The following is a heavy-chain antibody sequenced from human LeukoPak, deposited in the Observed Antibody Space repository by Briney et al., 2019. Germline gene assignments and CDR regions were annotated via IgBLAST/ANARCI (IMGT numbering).Heavy chain of an antibody. V-gene: IGHV1-8*01. Sequence: ASVKVSCKASGYSFASYDMNWVRQAPGQGPEWMAWMNPGTNKRGFAQKFQGRVTLTSDSSISTAYMEMTSLTTDDTAVYYCVRGAYPSPWGQGTLVTVSS. CDR1: GYSFASYD. CDR2: MNPGTNKR. J-gene: IGHJ4*02. CDR3: VRGAYPSP.